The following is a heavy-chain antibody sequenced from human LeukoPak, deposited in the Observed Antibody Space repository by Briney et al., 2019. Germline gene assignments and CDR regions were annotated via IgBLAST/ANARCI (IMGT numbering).Heavy chain of an antibody. J-gene: IGHJ4*02. CDR3: ARDRGVAVAGKWGYFEY. Sequence: HPGGSLRLSCAASGFTVSSNYMSWVRQAPGKGLEWVSVIYDTGSTYYADSVKGRFTISRDNSKNTLYLQMNSLRAEDTAVYYCARDRGVAVAGKWGYFEYWGQGTLVAVSS. CDR1: GFTVSSNY. V-gene: IGHV3-66*01. CDR2: IYDTGST. D-gene: IGHD6-19*01.